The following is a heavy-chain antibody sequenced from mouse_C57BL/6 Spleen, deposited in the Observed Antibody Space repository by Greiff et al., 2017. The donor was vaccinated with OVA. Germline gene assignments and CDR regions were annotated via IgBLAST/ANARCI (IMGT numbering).Heavy chain of an antibody. V-gene: IGHV5-6*01. CDR3: ARQGVVATDY. Sequence: EVKLMESGGDLVKPGGSLKLSCAASGFTFSSYGMSWVRQTPDKRLEWVATISSGGSYTYYPDSVKGRFTISRDNAKNTLYLQMSSLKSEDTAMYYCARQGVVATDYWGQGTTLTVSS. D-gene: IGHD1-1*01. CDR2: ISSGGSYT. J-gene: IGHJ2*01. CDR1: GFTFSSYG.